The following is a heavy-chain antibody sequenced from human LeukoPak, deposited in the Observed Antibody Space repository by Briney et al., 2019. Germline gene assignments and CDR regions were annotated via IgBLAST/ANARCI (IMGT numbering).Heavy chain of an antibody. CDR2: SYSGGNA. V-gene: IGHV4-59*01. Sequence: SETLSLTRTVSGASTSAYYWSWIRQPPGKGLEWIGYSYSGGNANYNPSLKTRVTISIDTSENQFSLRLTSVTAADTAVYFCAHSKRGGGYYINAFAVWGQGTLVTISS. CDR1: GASTSAYY. CDR3: AHSKRGGGYYINAFAV. D-gene: IGHD1-26*01. J-gene: IGHJ3*01.